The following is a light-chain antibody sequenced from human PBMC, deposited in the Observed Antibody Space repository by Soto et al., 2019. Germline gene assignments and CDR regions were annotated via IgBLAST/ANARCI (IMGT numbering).Light chain of an antibody. CDR3: QQYSSPPQT. CDR2: AAS. CDR1: QSVSSN. Sequence: ELLMTQSPATLSVSSGDRATLSCRASQSVSSNLAWYQQKPGQAPRLLIFAASNRATGIPDRFSGSGSGTDFTLTISSLEPEEFAMYFCQQYSSPPQTFGHGTKVEIK. J-gene: IGKJ1*01. V-gene: IGKV3-20*01.